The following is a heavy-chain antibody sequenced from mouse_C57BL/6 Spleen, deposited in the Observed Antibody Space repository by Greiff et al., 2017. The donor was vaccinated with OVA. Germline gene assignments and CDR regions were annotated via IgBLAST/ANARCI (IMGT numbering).Heavy chain of an antibody. D-gene: IGHD2-3*01. CDR3: ARDDGYYDYAMDY. CDR1: GFTFSDYY. J-gene: IGHJ4*01. V-gene: IGHV5-12*01. CDR2: ISNGGGST. Sequence: EVHLVESGGGLVQPGGSLKLSCAASGFTFSDYYMYWVRQTPEKRLEWVAYISNGGGSTYYPDTVKGRFTISRDNAKNTLYLQMSRLKSEDTAMYYCARDDGYYDYAMDYWGQGTSVTVSS.